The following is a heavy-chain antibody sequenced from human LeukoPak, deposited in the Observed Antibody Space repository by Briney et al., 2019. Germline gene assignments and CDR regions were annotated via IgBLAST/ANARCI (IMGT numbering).Heavy chain of an antibody. CDR3: PRPAYDILTGYPDY. D-gene: IGHD3-9*01. Sequence: GESLKISCKGSGYSFTSYWIGWVRQMPGKCLEWMGIIYPGDSDTRYSPSFQGQVTISADKSISTAYLQWSSLKASDTAMYFRPRPAYDILTGYPDYWGQGTLVTVSS. V-gene: IGHV5-51*01. CDR1: GYSFTSYW. CDR2: IYPGDSDT. J-gene: IGHJ4*02.